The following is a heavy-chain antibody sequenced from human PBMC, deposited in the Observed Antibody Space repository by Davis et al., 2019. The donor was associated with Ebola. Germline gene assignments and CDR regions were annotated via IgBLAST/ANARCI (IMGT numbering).Heavy chain of an antibody. CDR2: ISTSSTYI. CDR3: AAADIVVVVDGTSYPHAFDT. V-gene: IGHV3-21*01. J-gene: IGHJ3*02. CDR1: GFTLTSYY. D-gene: IGHD2-15*01. Sequence: GESLKTSCPASGFTLTSYYMNWVRQAPGKGLEWVSSISTSSTYIYYADSMKGRFTISRDNARNSLFLQMNSLRAEDTAVYDCAAADIVVVVDGTSYPHAFDTWGQGTVVTVSS.